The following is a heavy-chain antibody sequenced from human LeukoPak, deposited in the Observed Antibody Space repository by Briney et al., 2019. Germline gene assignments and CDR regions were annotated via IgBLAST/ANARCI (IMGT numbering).Heavy chain of an antibody. CDR1: VFTYDDYA. CDR3: AKVGQQWLVREGFDY. J-gene: IGHJ4*02. Sequence: SLSLPCAASVFTYDDYAMHWARRAPGKGREGVSGNRRDSGSIGYADSVKGRFTISRDNAKNFRYLQMNSLRAEERALYCWAKVGQQWLVREGFDYWGQGTLVTVSS. D-gene: IGHD6-19*01. V-gene: IGHV3-9*01. CDR2: NRRDSGSI.